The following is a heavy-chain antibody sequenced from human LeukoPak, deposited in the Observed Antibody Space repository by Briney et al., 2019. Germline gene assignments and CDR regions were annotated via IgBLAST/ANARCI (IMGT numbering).Heavy chain of an antibody. V-gene: IGHV4-4*07. CDR2: IYTSGST. CDR3: ARESGYYYDTSGYTFDY. CDR1: GGSSNNYY. D-gene: IGHD3-22*01. J-gene: IGHJ4*02. Sequence: SETLSLTCTVSGGSSNNYYWSWIRQSAGKGLEWIGRIYTSGSTNYNPSLKSRVSMSVDTSKDQFSLRLRSVTAADTAVYYCARESGYYYDTSGYTFDYWGQGILVTVSS.